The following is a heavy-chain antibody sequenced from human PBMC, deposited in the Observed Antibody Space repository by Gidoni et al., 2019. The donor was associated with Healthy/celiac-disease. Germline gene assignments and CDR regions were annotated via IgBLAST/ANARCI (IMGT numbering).Heavy chain of an antibody. D-gene: IGHD5-18*01. CDR2: IYSGGST. J-gene: IGHJ4*02. CDR3: AREARTAMDPKTFDY. Sequence: EVQLVESGGGLVQPGGSRRLSRAASGLTVSSNYMRWGRQAPGKGLEWVSVIYSGGSTYYADSVKGSFTTSRDNSKNTLYLQMNSLRAEDTAVYYCAREARTAMDPKTFDYWGQGTLVTVSS. CDR1: GLTVSSNY. V-gene: IGHV3-66*01.